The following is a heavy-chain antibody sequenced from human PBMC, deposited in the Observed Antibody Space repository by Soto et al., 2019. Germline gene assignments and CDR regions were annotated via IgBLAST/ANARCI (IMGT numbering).Heavy chain of an antibody. CDR1: GYDFSSYG. Sequence: QVQLVQSGAEVKKPGASVKVSCKASGYDFSSYGISWVRQAPGQGLEWMVWISASNGNRDYAQQFQGRVTMTSDTSRTTDYMELRSLRSDDTAVYYCVRDPKRNDYWGQGTLVNVSS. J-gene: IGHJ4*02. V-gene: IGHV1-18*04. CDR3: VRDPKRNDY. CDR2: ISASNGNR.